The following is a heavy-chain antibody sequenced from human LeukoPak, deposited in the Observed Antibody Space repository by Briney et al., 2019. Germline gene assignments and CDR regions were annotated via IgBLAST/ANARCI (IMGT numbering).Heavy chain of an antibody. CDR3: ARDGGTYEIYYYDSSGYSIDY. V-gene: IGHV1-46*01. CDR2: INPSGGST. Sequence: ASVKVSCKASVYTFTSYYMLWVRQAPGQGLEWMGIINPSGGSTSYAQKFQGRVTMTRDTSTGTVYMELSSRRSEDTAVYYCARDGGTYEIYYYDSSGYSIDYWGQGTLVTLSS. J-gene: IGHJ4*02. D-gene: IGHD3-22*01. CDR1: VYTFTSYY.